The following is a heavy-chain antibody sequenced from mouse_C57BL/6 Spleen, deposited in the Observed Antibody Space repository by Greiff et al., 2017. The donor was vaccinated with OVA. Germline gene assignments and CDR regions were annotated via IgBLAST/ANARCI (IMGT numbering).Heavy chain of an antibody. Sequence: VKLMESGAELVRPGASVTLSCKASGYTFTDYEMHWVKQTPVHGLEWIGAIDPETGGTAYNQKFKGKAILTVEKSSSTAYMELRSLTSADSDVYYCTSSVDPHWYFDVWGTGTTVTVSS. CDR1: GYTFTDYE. J-gene: IGHJ1*03. D-gene: IGHD1-1*01. CDR2: IDPETGGT. CDR3: TSSVDPHWYFDV. V-gene: IGHV1-15*01.